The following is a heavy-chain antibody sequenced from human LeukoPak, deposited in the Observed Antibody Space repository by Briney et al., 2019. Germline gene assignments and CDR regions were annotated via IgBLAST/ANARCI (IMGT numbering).Heavy chain of an antibody. V-gene: IGHV4-34*01. J-gene: IGHJ4*02. CDR1: GGSFSGYY. CDR2: INHSGST. Sequence: SETLSLTCAVYGGSFSGYYWSWIRQPPGKGLEWIGEINHSGSTNYNPSLKSRVTISVDASKNQFSLKLSSVTAADTAVYYCARGAAQGYWGQGTLVTVSS. CDR3: ARGAAQGY.